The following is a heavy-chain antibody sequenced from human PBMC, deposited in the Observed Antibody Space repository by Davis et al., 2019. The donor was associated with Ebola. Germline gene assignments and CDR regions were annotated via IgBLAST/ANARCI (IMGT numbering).Heavy chain of an antibody. Sequence: ASVKVSCKASGFTFSSYGFNWVRQAPGQGLEWMGWISAYNGNTKYAQNLQGRLTLTTDTSTNTAYMELRSLRADDTALYFCARHVIPAAYYYYFYMDVWGKGTTVTVSS. CDR1: GFTFSSYG. D-gene: IGHD2-2*01. J-gene: IGHJ6*03. V-gene: IGHV1-18*04. CDR3: ARHVIPAAYYYYFYMDV. CDR2: ISAYNGNT.